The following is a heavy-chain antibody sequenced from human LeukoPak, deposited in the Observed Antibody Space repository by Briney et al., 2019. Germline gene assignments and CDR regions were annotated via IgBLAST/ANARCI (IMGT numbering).Heavy chain of an antibody. V-gene: IGHV1-69*04. Sequence: GASVKVSCKASGGTSSSYTFSWVRQAPGQGLEWMGRVIPILNIATYAHKFQGRVTITADKSTSTAYMDLTSLTSEDTALYYCAREPDVDLSTFRGDAFDIWGQGTMVTVSS. CDR2: VIPILNIA. CDR1: GGTSSSYT. D-gene: IGHD5-24*01. CDR3: AREPDVDLSTFRGDAFDI. J-gene: IGHJ3*02.